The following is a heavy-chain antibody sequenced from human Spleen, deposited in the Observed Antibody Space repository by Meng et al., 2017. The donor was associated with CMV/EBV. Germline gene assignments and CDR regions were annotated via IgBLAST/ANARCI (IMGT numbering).Heavy chain of an antibody. D-gene: IGHD1-14*01. CDR2: IYYSGST. CDR1: GGSVSSGSYY. V-gene: IGHV4-61*01. Sequence: GSLRLSCTVSGGSVSSGSYYWSWIRQPPGKGLEWIGYIYYSGSTNYNPSLKSRVTISVDTSKNQFSLKLSSVTAADTAVYYCAKAPGPYYYYGMDVWGQGTTVTVSS. CDR3: AKAPGPYYYYGMDV. J-gene: IGHJ6*02.